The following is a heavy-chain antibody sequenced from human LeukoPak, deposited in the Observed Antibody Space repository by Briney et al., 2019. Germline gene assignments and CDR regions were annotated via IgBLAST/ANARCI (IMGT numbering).Heavy chain of an antibody. Sequence: GGSLRLSCAASGFTFSTYTMNWVRQAPGKGLEWVSSISSSSSYIYYADSVKGRFTISRDNAQNSLYLQMNSLRAEDTAVYYCARTRIAVAGYYFDYWGQGTLVTVSS. D-gene: IGHD6-19*01. CDR3: ARTRIAVAGYYFDY. V-gene: IGHV3-21*01. CDR2: ISSSSSYI. CDR1: GFTFSTYT. J-gene: IGHJ4*02.